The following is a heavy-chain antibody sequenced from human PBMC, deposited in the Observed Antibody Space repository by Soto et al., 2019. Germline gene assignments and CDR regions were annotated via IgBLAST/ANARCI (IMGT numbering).Heavy chain of an antibody. Sequence: PGGSLRLSCAASGFIFSSYGMHWVRQAPGKGLEWVAVIWYDGSNKYYADSVKGRFTISRDNSKNTLYLQMNSLRAEDMAVYYCASSFFDSSGPSAFFDAFDIWGQGTMVTVSS. CDR2: IWYDGSNK. CDR1: GFIFSSYG. J-gene: IGHJ3*02. D-gene: IGHD3-22*01. CDR3: ASSFFDSSGPSAFFDAFDI. V-gene: IGHV3-33*01.